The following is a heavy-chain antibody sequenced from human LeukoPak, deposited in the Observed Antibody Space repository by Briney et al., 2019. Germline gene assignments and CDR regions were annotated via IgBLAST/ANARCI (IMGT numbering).Heavy chain of an antibody. D-gene: IGHD1-26*01. V-gene: IGHV3-7*01. CDR3: AKLVGVSDFDY. Sequence: GGALRLSCAASGFTFRSYWMSWVRQAPGKGLEWVANIKQDGSEKYYVDSVKGRFTISRDNAKNSLYLQMNSLRAEDTGVYYCAKLVGVSDFDYWGQGTLVTVSS. CDR2: IKQDGSEK. CDR1: GFTFRSYW. J-gene: IGHJ4*02.